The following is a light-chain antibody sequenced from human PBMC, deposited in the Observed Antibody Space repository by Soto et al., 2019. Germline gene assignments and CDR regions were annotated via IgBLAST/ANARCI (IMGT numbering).Light chain of an antibody. CDR1: QSVSSSY. V-gene: IGKV3-20*01. Sequence: EIVLTQSPGTLSLSPGERATLSCRASQSVSSSYLAWYQQKPGQAPRLLIYNASSRATGIPDRFSGSGSGTDFTLTISRLEPEDFAVYYCQQYGNSRGPFGQGTKVDIX. CDR2: NAS. J-gene: IGKJ1*01. CDR3: QQYGNSRGP.